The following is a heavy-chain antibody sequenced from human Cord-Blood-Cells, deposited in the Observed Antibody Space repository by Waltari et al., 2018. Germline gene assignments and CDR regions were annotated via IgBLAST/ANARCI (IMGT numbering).Heavy chain of an antibody. CDR1: GYTFTRYA. CDR3: ARVYCGGDCYYYYYYGMDV. D-gene: IGHD2-21*01. J-gene: IGHJ6*02. CDR2: MNAGNGNT. Sequence: QVQLVQSGAEGKKPGASVKVSCKASGYTFTRYAMHWVRQAPGQRLEWMGWMNAGNGNTKYSQKFQGRVTITRDTSASTAYMELSSLRSEDTAVYYCARVYCGGDCYYYYYYGMDVWGQGTTVTVSS. V-gene: IGHV1-3*01.